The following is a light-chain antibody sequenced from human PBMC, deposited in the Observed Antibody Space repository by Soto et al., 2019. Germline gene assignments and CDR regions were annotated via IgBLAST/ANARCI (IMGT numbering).Light chain of an antibody. CDR1: QSVARDF. V-gene: IGKV3-20*01. CDR2: GAS. CDR3: HQYAASPRT. J-gene: IGKJ1*01. Sequence: EIVLTQSPGTLSLSPGERATLSCRASQSVARDFLAWYQQKPGQAPKFLIYGASTRATGIPDRFSGSGSGTDFTLPISRLEPEDFAVYYCHQYAASPRTFGQGTKVEFK.